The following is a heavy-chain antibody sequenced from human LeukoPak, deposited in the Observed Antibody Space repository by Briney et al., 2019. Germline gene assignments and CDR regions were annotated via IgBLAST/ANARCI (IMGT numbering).Heavy chain of an antibody. CDR1: GFTFSSYW. CDR3: ASPANDLPYYYYMDV. CDR2: IKQDGSEK. Sequence: GGSLRLSCAASGFTFSSYWMSWVRQAPGKGLEWVANIKQDGSEKYHVDSVKGRFTISRDNAKNSLYLQMNSLRAEDTAVYYCASPANDLPYYYYMDVWGKGTTVTVSS. V-gene: IGHV3-7*01. D-gene: IGHD1-1*01. J-gene: IGHJ6*03.